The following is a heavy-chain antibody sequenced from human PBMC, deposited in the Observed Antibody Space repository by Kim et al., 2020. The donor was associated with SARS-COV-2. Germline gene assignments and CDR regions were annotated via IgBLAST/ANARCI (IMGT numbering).Heavy chain of an antibody. Sequence: GGSLRLSCAASGFTFSSYSMNWVRQAPGKGLEWVSYISSSSSTIYYADSVKGRFTISRDNAKNSLYLQMNSLRDEDTAVYYCAVIVGATIVIDAFDIWGQGTMVTVSS. CDR1: GFTFSSYS. CDR2: ISSSSSTI. V-gene: IGHV3-48*02. CDR3: AVIVGATIVIDAFDI. D-gene: IGHD1-26*01. J-gene: IGHJ3*02.